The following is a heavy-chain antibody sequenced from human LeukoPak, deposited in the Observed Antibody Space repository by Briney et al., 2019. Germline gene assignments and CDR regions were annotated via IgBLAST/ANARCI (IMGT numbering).Heavy chain of an antibody. J-gene: IGHJ4*02. Sequence: GGSLRLSCVVSGSTFSTSAMSWVRQAPGKGLEWVSGISESGGSTYYADSVKGRFTSSRDNSKNTLYLQINNLRAEDTAAYYCAKGSFWGQGTLVTVSS. CDR3: AKGSF. V-gene: IGHV3-23*01. CDR1: GSTFSTSA. D-gene: IGHD3-10*01. CDR2: ISESGGST.